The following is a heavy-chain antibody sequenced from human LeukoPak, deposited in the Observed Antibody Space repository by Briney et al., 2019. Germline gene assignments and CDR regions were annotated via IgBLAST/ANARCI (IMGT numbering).Heavy chain of an antibody. J-gene: IGHJ4*01. V-gene: IGHV3-33*01. CDR2: TWYDGRNN. Sequence: PGKSLRLSCAASGFTFSSYGMHWVRQAPGKGLEWVAVTWYDGRNNYYAASVKGRFTISRDDSKTTVYLQMNSLRAEDTGVYYCARDPVPAAARHFDYWGRGTLVTVSS. D-gene: IGHD2-2*01. CDR1: GFTFSSYG. CDR3: ARDPVPAAARHFDY.